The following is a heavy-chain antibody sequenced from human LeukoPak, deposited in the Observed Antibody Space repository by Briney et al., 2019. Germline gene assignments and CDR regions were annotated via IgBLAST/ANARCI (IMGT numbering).Heavy chain of an antibody. CDR3: ARHESAVGALFY. D-gene: IGHD1-26*01. CDR2: IYSTGST. CDR1: GGSISRYY. Sequence: SETLSLTCTVSGGSISRYYWSWIRQPPGKGLEWIGYIYSTGSTNSNPSLKSRVTISVDTSKNHFSLKLTSVTAADTAVYCCARHESAVGALFYWGQGSLVTVSS. V-gene: IGHV4-59*08. J-gene: IGHJ4*02.